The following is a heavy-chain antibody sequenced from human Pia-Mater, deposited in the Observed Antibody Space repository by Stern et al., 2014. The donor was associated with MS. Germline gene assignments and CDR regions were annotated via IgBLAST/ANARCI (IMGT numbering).Heavy chain of an antibody. Sequence: QVTLRESGPALVKPTQTLTLTCTFSGFSLSPSGMCVSWIRQPPGKALEWLALIDWDDDKYYSTSLKTRLTTSTATSKNQVDLPMTNMDPVDTATYYCARLTVTTNYGMDVWGQGTTFTVSS. CDR2: IDWDDDK. CDR1: GFSLSPSGMC. V-gene: IGHV2-70*01. CDR3: ARLTVTTNYGMDV. J-gene: IGHJ6*02. D-gene: IGHD4-11*01.